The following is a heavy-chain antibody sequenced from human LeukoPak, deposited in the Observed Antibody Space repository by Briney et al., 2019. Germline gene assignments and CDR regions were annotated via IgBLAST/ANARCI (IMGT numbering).Heavy chain of an antibody. CDR3: AGVRRCSSTSCYGLYYYYGMDV. J-gene: IGHJ6*02. D-gene: IGHD2-2*01. V-gene: IGHV1-8*01. CDR2: MNPNSGNT. CDR1: GYTFTSYD. Sequence: ASVKVSCKASGYTFTSYDINWVRQATGQGLEWMGWMNPNSGNTGYAQKFQGRVTMTRNTSISTAYMELSSLRSEDTAVYYCAGVRRCSSTSCYGLYYYYGMDVWGQGTTVTVSS.